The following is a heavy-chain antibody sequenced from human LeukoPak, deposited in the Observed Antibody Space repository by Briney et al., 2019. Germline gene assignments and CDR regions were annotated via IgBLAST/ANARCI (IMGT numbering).Heavy chain of an antibody. CDR2: ISYDGSNK. CDR1: GFTFSSYG. CDR3: AKEERYCSGGSCYSAGAFDI. Sequence: GRSLRLSCAASGFTFSSYGMHWVRQAPGKGLEWVAVISYDGSNKYYADSVKGRFTISRDNSKNTLYLQMNSLRAEDTAVYYCAKEERYCSGGSCYSAGAFDIWGQGTMVTVSS. V-gene: IGHV3-30*18. J-gene: IGHJ3*02. D-gene: IGHD2-15*01.